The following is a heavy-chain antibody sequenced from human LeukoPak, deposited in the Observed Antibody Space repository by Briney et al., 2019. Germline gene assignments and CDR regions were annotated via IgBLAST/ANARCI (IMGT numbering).Heavy chain of an antibody. CDR1: GGSISSYY. V-gene: IGHV4-59*01. J-gene: IGHJ4*02. CDR3: ARSPYGQHLDY. CDR2: IYYSGST. Sequence: SETLSLTCTASGGSISSYYWSWIRQPPGKGLEWIGYIYYSGSTNYNPSLKSRDTRSVDTSKNQFSLKLSSVTDADTAVYYCARSPYGQHLDYWGQGTLVTVSS. D-gene: IGHD3-10*01.